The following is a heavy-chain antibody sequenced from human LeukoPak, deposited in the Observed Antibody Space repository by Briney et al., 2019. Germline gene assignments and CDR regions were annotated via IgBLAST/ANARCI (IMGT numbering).Heavy chain of an antibody. D-gene: IGHD5-24*01. CDR3: AKDRIPDGKYSIDF. J-gene: IGHJ4*02. Sequence: GGSLRLSCAASGFTFSTYAMNWVRQAPGEGLEWVSVIVGDGGGIHYADSVSGRFTISRDNSRNTLYLQMNSLRVEGTAVYYCAKDRIPDGKYSIDFWGQGTLVTVSS. CDR1: GFTFSTYA. V-gene: IGHV3-23*01. CDR2: IVGDGGGI.